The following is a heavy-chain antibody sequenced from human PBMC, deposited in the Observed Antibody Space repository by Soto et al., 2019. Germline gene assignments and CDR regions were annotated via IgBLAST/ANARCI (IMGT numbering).Heavy chain of an antibody. CDR2: IGTAGDT. V-gene: IGHV3-13*01. CDR1: GFTFSSYD. J-gene: IGHJ3*02. Sequence: GGSLRLSCAASGFTFSSYDMHWVRQATGKGLEWVSAIGTAGDTYYPGSVKGRFTISRENAKNSLYLQMNSLRAGDTAVYYCARARYCSGGSCPVGMDAFDIWGQGTMVTVSS. D-gene: IGHD2-15*01. CDR3: ARARYCSGGSCPVGMDAFDI.